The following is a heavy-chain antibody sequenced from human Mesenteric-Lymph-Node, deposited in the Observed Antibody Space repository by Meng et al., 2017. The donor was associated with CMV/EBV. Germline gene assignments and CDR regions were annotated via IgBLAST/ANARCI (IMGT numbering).Heavy chain of an antibody. CDR1: GFSLSTSGVG. V-gene: IGHV2-5*01. Sequence: SGPTLVKPTQTLTLTCTFSGFSLSTSGVGVGWIRQPPGKALEWLALIYWNDDKRYSPSLKSRLTITKDTSKNQVVLTMTNMDPVDTATYYCAHRLGGPDGYHSAWDYWGQGTLVTVSS. CDR2: IYWNDDK. J-gene: IGHJ4*02. D-gene: IGHD5-24*01. CDR3: AHRLGGPDGYHSAWDY.